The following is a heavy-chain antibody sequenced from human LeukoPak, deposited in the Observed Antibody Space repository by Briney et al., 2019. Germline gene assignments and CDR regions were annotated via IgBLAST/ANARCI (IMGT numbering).Heavy chain of an antibody. J-gene: IGHJ4*02. Sequence: GGSLRLSCAASGFTVSSNYMSWVRQAPGKGLEWVSVIYSGGSTYHADSVKGRFTISRDNSKNTLYLQMNSLRAEDTAVYYCAKDPGYSYGPSDYWGQGTLVTVSS. D-gene: IGHD5-18*01. CDR3: AKDPGYSYGPSDY. V-gene: IGHV3-53*01. CDR1: GFTVSSNY. CDR2: IYSGGST.